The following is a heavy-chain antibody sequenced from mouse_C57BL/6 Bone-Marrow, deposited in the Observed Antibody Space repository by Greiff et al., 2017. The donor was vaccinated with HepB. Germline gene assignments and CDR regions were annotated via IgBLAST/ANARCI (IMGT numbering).Heavy chain of an antibody. CDR3: TWGVNYWYFDV. D-gene: IGHD2-2*01. Sequence: QVQLQQSGAELVRPGASVTLSCKASGYTFTDYEMHWVKQTPVHGLEWIGAIDPETGGTAYNQKFKGKAILTADKSSSTAYMELRSLTSEDSAVYYWTWGVNYWYFDVWGTGTTVTVSS. CDR2: IDPETGGT. V-gene: IGHV1-15*01. J-gene: IGHJ1*03. CDR1: GYTFTDYE.